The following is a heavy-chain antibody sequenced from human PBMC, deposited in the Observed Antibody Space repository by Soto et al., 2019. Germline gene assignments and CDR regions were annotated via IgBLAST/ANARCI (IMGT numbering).Heavy chain of an antibody. CDR3: AKDGYLDDRGRTGRWSWFDS. CDR1: GFTFRNFA. V-gene: IGHV3-23*01. J-gene: IGHJ5*01. Sequence: EVQLLESGGGLVHPGGSLRLSCAASGFTFRNFAMTWVRQAPGKGLEWVSTISGSGDNAFYADSVKGRFIASSDTSTNTLFLQMSSLRAEDTALYYCAKDGYLDDRGRTGRWSWFDSWGQGPLVTVSS. CDR2: ISGSGDNA. D-gene: IGHD3-9*01.